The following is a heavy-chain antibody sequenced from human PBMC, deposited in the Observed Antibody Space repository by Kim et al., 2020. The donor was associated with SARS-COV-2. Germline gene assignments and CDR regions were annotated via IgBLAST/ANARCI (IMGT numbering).Heavy chain of an antibody. D-gene: IGHD5-18*01. Sequence: SNPSLRSRVTISVDTSKNQFSLKLSSVTAADTAVYYCARAREGDTAMVLIWGQGTMVTVSS. J-gene: IGHJ3*02. CDR3: ARAREGDTAMVLI. V-gene: IGHV4-39*07.